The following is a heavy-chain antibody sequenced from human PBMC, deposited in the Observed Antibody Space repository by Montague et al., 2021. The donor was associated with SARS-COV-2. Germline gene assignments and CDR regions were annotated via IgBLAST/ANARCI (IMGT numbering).Heavy chain of an antibody. Sequence: ETLSLTCTVSGDSTSCPNCYWGWIRQPPRKGLDWIGTIYNSGTTXYNPSLKSRLTISIDTSKNQFSLKLSSVTAADTAVYYCARHRNYGDHSLDNWFHPWGQGTLVTVSS. V-gene: IGHV4-39*01. CDR3: ARHRNYGDHSLDNWFHP. CDR1: GDSTSCPNCY. J-gene: IGHJ5*02. CDR2: IYNSGTT. D-gene: IGHD4-17*01.